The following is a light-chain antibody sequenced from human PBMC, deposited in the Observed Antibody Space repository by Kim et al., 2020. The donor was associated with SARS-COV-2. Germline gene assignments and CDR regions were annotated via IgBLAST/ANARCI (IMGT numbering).Light chain of an antibody. J-gene: IGLJ3*02. CDR1: SGHSSYA. Sequence: ASVKHTCTLSSGHSSYATAWHQQQTEKGPRYLMKLNSDGSHSKGDGIPDRFSGSSSGAERYLTISSLQSEDEADYYCQTWGTGIRVFGGGTKLTVL. V-gene: IGLV4-69*01. CDR2: LNSDGSH. CDR3: QTWGTGIRV.